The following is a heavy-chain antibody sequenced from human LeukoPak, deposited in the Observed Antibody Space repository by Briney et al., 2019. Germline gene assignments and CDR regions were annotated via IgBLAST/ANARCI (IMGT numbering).Heavy chain of an antibody. CDR2: INSDGSST. Sequence: GGSLRLSCAASGFTFSSYWMHWVRQAPGKGLVWVSRINSDGSSTSYADSVKGRFTISRDNAKNTLYLQMNSLRAEDTAVYYCARVVPELLTDYWGQGTLVTVSS. V-gene: IGHV3-74*01. CDR1: GFTFSSYW. J-gene: IGHJ4*02. D-gene: IGHD1-26*01. CDR3: ARVVPELLTDY.